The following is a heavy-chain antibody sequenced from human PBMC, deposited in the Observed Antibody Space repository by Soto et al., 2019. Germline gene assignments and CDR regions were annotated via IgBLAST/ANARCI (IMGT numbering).Heavy chain of an antibody. CDR2: IYYSGST. CDR3: ARLLIIVVVPAAYFDY. J-gene: IGHJ4*02. Sequence: SETLSLTCTVSGGSISSSSYYWGWIRQPPGKGLEWIGSIYYSGSTYYNPSLKSRVTISVDTSKNQFSLKLSSVTAADTAVYYCARLLIIVVVPAAYFDYWGQGTLVTVSS. CDR1: GGSISSSSYY. D-gene: IGHD2-2*01. V-gene: IGHV4-39*01.